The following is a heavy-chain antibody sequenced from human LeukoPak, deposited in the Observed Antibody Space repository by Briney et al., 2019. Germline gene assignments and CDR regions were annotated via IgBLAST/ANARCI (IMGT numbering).Heavy chain of an antibody. V-gene: IGHV1-46*01. CDR1: GYTLTSYF. CDR3: ARGRIVVVTRGAFDP. Sequence: ASVKVSCKASGYTLTSYFMHWARQAPGQGLEWMGIINPSGGSTSYAQKFQGRVTITRNTSISTAYMELSSLRSEDTAVYYCARGRIVVVTRGAFDPWGQGTLVTVSS. CDR2: INPSGGST. J-gene: IGHJ5*02. D-gene: IGHD3-22*01.